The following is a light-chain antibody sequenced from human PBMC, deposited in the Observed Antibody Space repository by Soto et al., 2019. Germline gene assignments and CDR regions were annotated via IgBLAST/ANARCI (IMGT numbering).Light chain of an antibody. V-gene: IGLV2-8*01. Sequence: QSALTQPASVSGSPGQSITISCTGTSSDVGGYNFVSWYQQHPGKAPKLMIYDVTNRPSGVPDRVSASKSGNTASLTVSGLRAEDEADYYCSSYAGSNNFVFGTGTKLTVL. CDR2: DVT. CDR3: SSYAGSNNFV. J-gene: IGLJ1*01. CDR1: SSDVGGYNF.